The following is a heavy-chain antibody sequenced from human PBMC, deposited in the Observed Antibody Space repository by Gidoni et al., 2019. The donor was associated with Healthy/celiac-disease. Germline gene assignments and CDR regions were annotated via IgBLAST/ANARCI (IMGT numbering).Heavy chain of an antibody. Sequence: QLQLQASGPGLVKPSETLSLTCTVSGGSISSSRYYWGWIRQPPGKGLEWIGSIYYSGSTYYNPSLKSRVTISVDTSKNQFSLKLSSVTAADTAVYYCARGGRITIFGVVMGSYDYWGQGTLVTVSS. CDR1: GGSISSSRYY. D-gene: IGHD3-3*01. J-gene: IGHJ4*02. CDR3: ARGGRITIFGVVMGSYDY. V-gene: IGHV4-39*01. CDR2: IYYSGST.